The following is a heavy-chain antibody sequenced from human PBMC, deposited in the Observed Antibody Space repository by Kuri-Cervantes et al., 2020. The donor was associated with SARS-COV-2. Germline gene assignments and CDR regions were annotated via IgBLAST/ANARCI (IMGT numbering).Heavy chain of an antibody. CDR2: ISSSSSYI. D-gene: IGHD6-6*01. J-gene: IGHJ6*02. V-gene: IGHV3-21*01. CDR3: ARDTRLAARPVADYYGMDV. Sequence: GGSLRLSCAASGFTFGSYSMNWVRQAPGKGLERVSSISSSSSYIYYADSVKGRFTISRDNAKNSLYLQMNSLRAEDTAVYYCARDTRLAARPVADYYGMDVWGQGTTVTVSS. CDR1: GFTFGSYS.